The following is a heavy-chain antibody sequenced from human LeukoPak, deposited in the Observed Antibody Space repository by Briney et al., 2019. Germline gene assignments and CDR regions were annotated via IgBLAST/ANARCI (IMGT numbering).Heavy chain of an antibody. CDR3: AMTRPYYDSSGYWITGFDY. V-gene: IGHV3-30-3*02. D-gene: IGHD3-22*01. J-gene: IGHJ4*02. Sequence: PRRSLRLSCAAPVFTFSSDAIRWVRQAPGKGLEWVAVISYDGSNKYYADSVKGRFTISRDNSKNTLYLQMNSLRAEDTAVYYCAMTRPYYDSSGYWITGFDYWGQGTLVTVSS. CDR1: VFTFSSDA. CDR2: ISYDGSNK.